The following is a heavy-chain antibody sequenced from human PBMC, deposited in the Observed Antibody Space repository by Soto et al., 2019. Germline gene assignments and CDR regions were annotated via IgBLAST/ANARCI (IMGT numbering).Heavy chain of an antibody. CDR3: ARGYCTNGVCYLDY. CDR1: GGSISSYY. CDR2: IYYSGST. V-gene: IGHV4-59*01. D-gene: IGHD2-8*01. Sequence: SETLSLTCTVSGGSISSYYWSRIRQPPGKGLEWIGYIYYSGSTNYNPSLKSRVTISVDTSKNQFSLKLSSVTAADTAVYYCARGYCTNGVCYLDYWGQGTLVPVSS. J-gene: IGHJ4*02.